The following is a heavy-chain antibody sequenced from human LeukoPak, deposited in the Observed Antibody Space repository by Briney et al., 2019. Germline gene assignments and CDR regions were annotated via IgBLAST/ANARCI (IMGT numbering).Heavy chain of an antibody. Sequence: ASVKVSCKASGYTFTSYAMHWVRQAPGQRLEWMGGINAGNGNTKYSQKFQGRVTITRDTSASIAYMELSSLRSEDTAVYYCAREKLWFGEGNAFDIWGQGTMVTVSS. CDR3: AREKLWFGEGNAFDI. CDR2: INAGNGNT. V-gene: IGHV1-3*01. D-gene: IGHD3-10*01. J-gene: IGHJ3*02. CDR1: GYTFTSYA.